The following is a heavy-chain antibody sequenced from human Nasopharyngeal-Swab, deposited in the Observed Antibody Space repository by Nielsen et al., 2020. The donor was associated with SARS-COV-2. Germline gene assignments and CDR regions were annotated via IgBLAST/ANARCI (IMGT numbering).Heavy chain of an antibody. CDR3: ARGTTVTTFFDYYGMDV. CDR2: INHSGST. Sequence: SETLSLTCAVYGGSLVGSYWTWIPKPPGKGLEWIGEINHSGSTNYNPSLKSRVTISVDTSKNQFSLKLSSVTAADTAVYYCARGTTVTTFFDYYGMDVWGQGTTVTVSS. D-gene: IGHD4-17*01. V-gene: IGHV4-34*01. CDR1: GGSLVGSY. J-gene: IGHJ6*02.